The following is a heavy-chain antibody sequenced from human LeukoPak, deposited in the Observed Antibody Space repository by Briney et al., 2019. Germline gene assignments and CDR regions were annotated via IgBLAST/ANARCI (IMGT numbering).Heavy chain of an antibody. Sequence: PGGSLRLSCAASGFTFSSYWMHWVRQAPGKGLVWVSRISFDGSTTNYADSVKGRFTISRDNAKNTLYLQMNSLRAEDTAVYYCARVNHHYDSSGYCRPFDYWGQGTQVTVSS. D-gene: IGHD3-22*01. V-gene: IGHV3-74*01. CDR2: ISFDGSTT. J-gene: IGHJ4*02. CDR1: GFTFSSYW. CDR3: ARVNHHYDSSGYCRPFDY.